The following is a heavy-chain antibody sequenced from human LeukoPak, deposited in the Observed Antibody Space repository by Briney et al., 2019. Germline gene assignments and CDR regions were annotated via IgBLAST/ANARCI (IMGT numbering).Heavy chain of an antibody. CDR3: ARPLLNPQYDSSGCYYGVYWYFDL. CDR1: GFTFSSYA. D-gene: IGHD3-22*01. CDR2: ISGSGGST. J-gene: IGHJ2*01. Sequence: PGGSLRLSCAASGFTFSSYAMSWVRQAPGKGLEWVSAISGSGGSTYYADSVKGRFTISRDNSKNTLYLQMNSLRAEDTAVYYCARPLLNPQYDSSGCYYGVYWYFDLWGRGTLVIVSS. V-gene: IGHV3-23*01.